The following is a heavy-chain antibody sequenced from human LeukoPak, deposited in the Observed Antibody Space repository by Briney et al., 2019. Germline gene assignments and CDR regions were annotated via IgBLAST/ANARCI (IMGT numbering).Heavy chain of an antibody. CDR1: GFPFSNYA. CDR2: LNARATSP. V-gene: IGHV3-23*01. D-gene: IGHD3-10*01. Sequence: GGSLRLSCAASGFPFSNYAMSWVRQAPGKGLEWVSVLNARATSPHYADSVKGRFTISRDNSKNTLYLQMDRLRAEDTAVYYCAKEAWFGELALDRWGQGTLVTVSP. CDR3: AKEAWFGELALDR. J-gene: IGHJ5*02.